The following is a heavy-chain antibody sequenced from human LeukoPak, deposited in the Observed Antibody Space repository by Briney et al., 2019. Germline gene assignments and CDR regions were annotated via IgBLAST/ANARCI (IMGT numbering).Heavy chain of an antibody. CDR3: ARDVQGTPGY. CDR1: GGSISSSSYY. Sequence: SETLSLTCTVSGGSISSSSYYWGWIRQPPGKGLEWIGSIYYSGSTYYNPSLKSRVTISVDTSKNQFSLKLSSVTAADTAVYYCARDVQGTPGYWGQGTLVTVSS. CDR2: IYYSGST. J-gene: IGHJ4*02. V-gene: IGHV4-39*07.